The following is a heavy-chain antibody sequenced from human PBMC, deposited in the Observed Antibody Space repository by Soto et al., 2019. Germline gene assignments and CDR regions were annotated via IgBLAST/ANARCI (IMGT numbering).Heavy chain of an antibody. V-gene: IGHV1-69*13. CDR3: AREHLVVTADNWFDP. Sequence: SVKVSCKASGGTFSSYAISWVRQAPGQGLEWMGGIIPIFGKANYAQKFQGRVTITADESTSTAYMELSSLRSEDTAVYYCAREHLVVTADNWFDPWGQGTLVTVSS. J-gene: IGHJ5*02. CDR1: GGTFSSYA. CDR2: IIPIFGKA. D-gene: IGHD2-21*02.